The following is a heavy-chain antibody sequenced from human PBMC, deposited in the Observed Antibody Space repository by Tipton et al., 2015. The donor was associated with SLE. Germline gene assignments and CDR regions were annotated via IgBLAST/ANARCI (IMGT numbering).Heavy chain of an antibody. CDR3: ASSSGDRIYYFDY. J-gene: IGHJ4*02. V-gene: IGHV4-39*07. D-gene: IGHD1-26*01. CDR2: IYYSGST. Sequence: TLSLTCTVSGGSISSYYWGWIRQPPGKGLEWIGSIYYSGSTYYNPSLKSRVTISVDTSKNQFSLKPSSVTAADTAVYYCASSSGDRIYYFDYWGQGTLVTVSS. CDR1: GGSISSYY.